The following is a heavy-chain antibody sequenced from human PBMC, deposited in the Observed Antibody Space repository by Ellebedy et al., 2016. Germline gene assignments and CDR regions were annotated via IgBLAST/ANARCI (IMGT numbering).Heavy chain of an antibody. Sequence: SVKVSCXASGGTFSSYAISWVRQAPGQGLEWMGGIIPIFGTANYAQKFQGRVTITADESTSTAYMELSSLRSEDTAVYYCARGKCSGGSCYLGWFDPWGQGTLVTVSS. CDR1: GGTFSSYA. D-gene: IGHD2-15*01. J-gene: IGHJ5*02. V-gene: IGHV1-69*13. CDR3: ARGKCSGGSCYLGWFDP. CDR2: IIPIFGTA.